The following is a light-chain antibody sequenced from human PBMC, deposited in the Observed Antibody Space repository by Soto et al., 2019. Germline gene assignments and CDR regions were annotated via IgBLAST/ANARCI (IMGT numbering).Light chain of an antibody. V-gene: IGKV1-9*01. J-gene: IGKJ4*01. CDR1: QGISSY. CDR3: QQLNSYPLT. Sequence: DIQLTQSPSFLSASVGDRVTITCRASQGISSYLAWYQQKPGKAPKLLFYAASTLQSGVPSRFSGCGSGTEFTLTISSLQPEDFATYYCQQLNSYPLTFGGGTKVEIK. CDR2: AAS.